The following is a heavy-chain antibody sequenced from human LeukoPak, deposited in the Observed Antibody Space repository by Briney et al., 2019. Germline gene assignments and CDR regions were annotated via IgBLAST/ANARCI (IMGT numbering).Heavy chain of an antibody. J-gene: IGHJ4*02. CDR1: GFTFSTYA. D-gene: IGHD3-10*01. CDR3: AKVIITGAFPDYFDN. V-gene: IGHV3-23*01. Sequence: QPGGSLRLSCAASGFTFSTYAMSWVRQAPGKGLEWVSAISGSGGSTYYADSVKGRFTISRDNSKNTLYLQINSLRAEDTAIYYCAKVIITGAFPDYFDNWGQGTLVTVSS. CDR2: ISGSGGST.